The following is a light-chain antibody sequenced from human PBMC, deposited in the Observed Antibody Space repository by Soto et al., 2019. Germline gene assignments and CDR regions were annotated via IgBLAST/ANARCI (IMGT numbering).Light chain of an antibody. J-gene: IGKJ5*01. V-gene: IGKV3-11*01. Sequence: EVVLTQSPATLSLSPGDRAALSCKASQSVNNFLAWYQQKPGQAPTLLIYGASNRAAGIPDRFSGSGSGTDFTLTINSLEPEDFAVYYCQQRSNWPPITFGQGTRLEIK. CDR1: QSVNNF. CDR2: GAS. CDR3: QQRSNWPPIT.